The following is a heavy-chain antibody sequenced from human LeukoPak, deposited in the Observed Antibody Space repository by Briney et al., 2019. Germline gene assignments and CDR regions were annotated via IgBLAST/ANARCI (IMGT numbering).Heavy chain of an antibody. CDR2: ISYDGSNK. V-gene: IGHV3-30*18. CDR1: GFTFSSYG. J-gene: IGHJ5*02. D-gene: IGHD3-16*02. CDR3: AKDRYSTSRGWCDP. Sequence: GGSLRLSCAASGFTFSSYGMHWVRQAPGKGLEWVAVISYDGSNKYYADSVKGRFTISRDNSKNTLYLQMNSLRAEDTAVYYCAKDRYSTSRGWCDPWGQGTLVTVSS.